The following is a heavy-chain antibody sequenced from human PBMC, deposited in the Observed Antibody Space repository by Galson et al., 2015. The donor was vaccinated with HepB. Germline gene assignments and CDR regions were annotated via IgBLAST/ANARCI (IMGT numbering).Heavy chain of an antibody. J-gene: IGHJ6*02. CDR2: ISRSSRIR. V-gene: IGHV3-48*02. Sequence: SLRLSCAASGFSLSDYSLNWVRQAPGMGLEWISFISRSSRIRDYADSVAGRFTISRDSAKNSLYLQMNSLRDEDTAIYYWARDAEYASAGGLGDFAMDVWGQGTTVTVSS. CDR1: GFSLSDYS. D-gene: IGHD3-16*01. CDR3: ARDAEYASAGGLGDFAMDV.